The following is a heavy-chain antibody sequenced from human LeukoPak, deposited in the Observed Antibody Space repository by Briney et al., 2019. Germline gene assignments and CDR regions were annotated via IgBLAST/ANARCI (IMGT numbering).Heavy chain of an antibody. CDR1: GGSISSGGSC. J-gene: IGHJ4*02. V-gene: IGHV4-31*03. CDR3: ATSQCRGGSCYFDY. Sequence: SKTLSLTCTVSGGSISSGGSCWSWIRQHPGKGLEWIGFIYYSGSTYYNPSLMSRLTISVDTSKNQFSRKLSSVTAADTAVYYCATSQCRGGSCYFDYWGQGTLVTVSS. CDR2: IYYSGST. D-gene: IGHD2-15*01.